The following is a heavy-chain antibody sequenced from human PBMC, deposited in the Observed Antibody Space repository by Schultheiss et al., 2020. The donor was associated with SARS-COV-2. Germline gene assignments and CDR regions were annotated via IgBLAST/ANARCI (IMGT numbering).Heavy chain of an antibody. CDR2: INQDGSHK. Sequence: GGSLRLSCAASGFTFSSHGMHWVRQAPGKGLEWVANINQDGSHKYCVDSVKGRFTISRDNAKNSLYLQMNSLRAEDTAVYYCAKDRGTMTLSFFDYWGQGTLVTVSS. CDR1: GFTFSSHG. V-gene: IGHV3-7*01. CDR3: AKDRGTMTLSFFDY. D-gene: IGHD2-2*01. J-gene: IGHJ4*02.